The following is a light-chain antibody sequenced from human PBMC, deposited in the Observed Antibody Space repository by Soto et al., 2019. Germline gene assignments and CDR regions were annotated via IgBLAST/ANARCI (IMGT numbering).Light chain of an antibody. CDR1: SGHSSYA. V-gene: IGLV4-69*01. CDR3: QTWGTGTVV. CDR2: LNSDGSH. Sequence: QSVLTQSPSASASLGASVKLTCTLRSGHSSYAIAWHQQQPEKGPRYLMKLNSDGSHSKGDGIPDRFSGASSGAERYLTISSLQSEDEADYDCQTWGTGTVVFGGGTKRTVL. J-gene: IGLJ2*01.